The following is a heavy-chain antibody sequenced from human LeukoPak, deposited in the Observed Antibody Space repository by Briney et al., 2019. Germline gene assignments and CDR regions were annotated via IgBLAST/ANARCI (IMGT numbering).Heavy chain of an antibody. D-gene: IGHD3-22*01. CDR2: IYTSGST. V-gene: IGHV4-4*07. Sequence: SETLSLSCTVSGGSINKYYWSWIRQTAGKGLEWVGRIYTSGSTDYNPSLESRVSISVDTSKNLFSLILTSVTAADTAVYYCARESKTYDGAGHYHYYRGQGTLVTVSS. CDR3: ARESKTYDGAGHYHYY. J-gene: IGHJ4*02. CDR1: GGSINKYY.